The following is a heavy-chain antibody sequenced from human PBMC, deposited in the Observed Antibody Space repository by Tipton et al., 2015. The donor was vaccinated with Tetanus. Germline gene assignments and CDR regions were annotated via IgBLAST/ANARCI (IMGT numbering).Heavy chain of an antibody. CDR2: ISWNSGSI. J-gene: IGHJ4*02. CDR1: GFTFDDYA. D-gene: IGHD3-10*01. CDR3: AKSSRCVIIDDFDY. V-gene: IGHV3-9*01. Sequence: SLRLSCAESGFTFDDYAMHWVRQAPGKGLEWVSGISWNSGSIGYADSVKGRFTISRDNAKNSLYLQMNSMRVEDTALYYCAKSSRCVIIDDFDYCGQGTLVTVSA.